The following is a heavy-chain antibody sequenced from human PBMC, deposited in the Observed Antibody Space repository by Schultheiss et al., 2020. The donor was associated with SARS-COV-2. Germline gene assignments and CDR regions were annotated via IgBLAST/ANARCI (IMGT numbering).Heavy chain of an antibody. CDR3: ATQYCSGGSCSTSPLDY. CDR2: IYSGGST. V-gene: IGHV3-53*01. CDR1: GFTVSSNY. D-gene: IGHD2-15*01. J-gene: IGHJ4*02. Sequence: GGSLRLSCAASGFTVSSNYMSWVRQAPGKGLEWVSVIYSGGSTYYADSVKGRFTISRDNAKNSLYLQMNSLRAEDTAVYYCATQYCSGGSCSTSPLDYWGQGTLVTVSS.